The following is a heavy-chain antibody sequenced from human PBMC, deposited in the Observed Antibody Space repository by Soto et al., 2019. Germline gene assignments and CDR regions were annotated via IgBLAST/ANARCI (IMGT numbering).Heavy chain of an antibody. CDR3: ARTCDGYSDAGGVYGFDD. J-gene: IGHJ4*02. D-gene: IGHD5-18*01. CDR1: GGSISSYY. V-gene: IGHV4-34*01. Sequence: SETLSLTCTVSGGSISSYYWSWIRQPPGKGLEWIGEVNHSGSTNYNPSLKSRFTISVDTSKNQFSLKLSSVTAADTALYYCARTCDGYSDAGGVYGFDDWGQGTLVTVSS. CDR2: VNHSGST.